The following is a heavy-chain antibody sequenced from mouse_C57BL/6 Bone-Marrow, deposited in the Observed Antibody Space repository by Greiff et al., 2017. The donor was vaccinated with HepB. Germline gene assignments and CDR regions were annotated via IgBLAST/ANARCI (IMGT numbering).Heavy chain of an antibody. CDR1: GFNIKAYS. Sequence: EVQLQQSGAGLVKPGASVKLSCTASGFNIKAYSMHWVKQRTEQGLEWIGRIAPEDGENKYAPKFQGKATITADTSSNTAYLQLSSLTSEDTAVYYWARSIRSSPWGQGTTLTVAS. D-gene: IGHD1-1*01. V-gene: IGHV14-2*01. CDR3: ARSIRSSP. CDR2: IAPEDGEN. J-gene: IGHJ2*01.